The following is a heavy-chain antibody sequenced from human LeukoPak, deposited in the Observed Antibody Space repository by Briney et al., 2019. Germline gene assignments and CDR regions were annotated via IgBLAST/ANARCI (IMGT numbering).Heavy chain of an antibody. V-gene: IGHV4-39*01. D-gene: IGHD6-13*01. CDR2: INYSGST. CDR3: ARHAVASAHFQL. Sequence: SETLSLTCTVSGGSISSSRYYWVWIRQPPGKGLEWMGSINYSGSTYYNPSLESRVTMSVDTSKNQFSLKPSSVTAADTAVFYCARHAVASAHFQLWGQGTLVPVSS. CDR1: GGSISSSRYY. J-gene: IGHJ1*01.